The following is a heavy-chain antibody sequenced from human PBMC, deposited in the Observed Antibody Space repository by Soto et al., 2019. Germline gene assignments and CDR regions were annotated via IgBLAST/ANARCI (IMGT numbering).Heavy chain of an antibody. Sequence: SETLSLTCTVSGGSISSAGYYWTWIRQHPGKGREWIGYIYYSGTTYYNPSLKSRVAISLDTSKNQFSLKLTTVTAADTAVYYCARDDCSGGSCFLDYWGQGTLVTVSS. J-gene: IGHJ4*02. V-gene: IGHV4-31*03. D-gene: IGHD2-15*01. CDR3: ARDDCSGGSCFLDY. CDR2: IYYSGTT. CDR1: GGSISSAGYY.